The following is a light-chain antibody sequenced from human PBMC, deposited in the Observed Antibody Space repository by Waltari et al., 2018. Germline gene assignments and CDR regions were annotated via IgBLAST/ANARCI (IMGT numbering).Light chain of an antibody. CDR3: QYYDYNYVWV. CDR2: DNE. CDR1: SGSITSTF. Sequence: NFILTQPHSVSESPGKTVTISCTRSSGSITSTFVQRYRQRPGSPPTTVIYDNEQKPSPHFHRVSPSIDASSNSASLTLSGLTTDDEADYYCQYYDYNYVWVFGGGTKLTVL. V-gene: IGLV6-57*01. J-gene: IGLJ3*02.